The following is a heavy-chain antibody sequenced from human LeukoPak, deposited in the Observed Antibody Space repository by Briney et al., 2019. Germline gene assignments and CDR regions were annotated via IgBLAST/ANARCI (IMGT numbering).Heavy chain of an antibody. Sequence: GSLRLSCAASGFTFSSYGMSWVRQAPGKGLEWVSAISGSGGSTYYADSVKGRFTISRDNSKNTLYLQMNSLRAEDTAVYYCAKETRYYGSGMPWFDPWGQGTLVTVSS. CDR1: GFTFSSYG. CDR2: ISGSGGST. J-gene: IGHJ5*02. CDR3: AKETRYYGSGMPWFDP. V-gene: IGHV3-23*01. D-gene: IGHD3-10*01.